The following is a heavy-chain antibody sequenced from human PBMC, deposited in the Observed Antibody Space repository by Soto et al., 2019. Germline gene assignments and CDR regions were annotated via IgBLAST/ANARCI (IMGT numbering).Heavy chain of an antibody. Sequence: ETLSLTCAVYGGSFSGYYWSWIRQPSGKGLEWVSAISGSGGSTYYADSVKGRFTISRDNSKNTLYLQMNSLRAEDTAVYYCAKLLNSLLEQQKYYFDYWGQGTLVTVSS. V-gene: IGHV3-23*01. D-gene: IGHD1-1*01. J-gene: IGHJ4*02. CDR1: GGSFSGYY. CDR2: ISGSGGST. CDR3: AKLLNSLLEQQKYYFDY.